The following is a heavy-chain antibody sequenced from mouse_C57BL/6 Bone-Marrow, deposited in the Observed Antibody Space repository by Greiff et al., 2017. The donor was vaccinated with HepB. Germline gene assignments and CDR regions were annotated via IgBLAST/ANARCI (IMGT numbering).Heavy chain of an antibody. Sequence: QVQLQQPGTELVKPGASVKLSCKASGYTLTSYWMHWVKQRPGQGLEWIGNINPSNGGTNYNEKFKSKATLTVDKSSSTAYMQLSSLTSEDSAVYYCARGHYGSSYWYFDVWGTGTTVTVSS. D-gene: IGHD1-1*01. CDR1: GYTLTSYW. V-gene: IGHV1-53*01. J-gene: IGHJ1*03. CDR2: INPSNGGT. CDR3: ARGHYGSSYWYFDV.